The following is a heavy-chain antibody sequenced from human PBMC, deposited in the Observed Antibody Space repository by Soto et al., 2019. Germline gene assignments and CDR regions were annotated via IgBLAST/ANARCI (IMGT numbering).Heavy chain of an antibody. J-gene: IGHJ6*02. CDR2: IIPILGIA. CDR3: ASNDIVVVPAALSAGYYGMDV. V-gene: IGHV1-69*02. Sequence: ASVKVSCKASGGTFSSYTISWVRQAPGQGLEWMGRIIPILGIANYAQKFQGRVTITADKSTGTAYMELSSLRSEDTAVYYCASNDIVVVPAALSAGYYGMDVWGQGTTDTVSS. CDR1: GGTFSSYT. D-gene: IGHD2-2*01.